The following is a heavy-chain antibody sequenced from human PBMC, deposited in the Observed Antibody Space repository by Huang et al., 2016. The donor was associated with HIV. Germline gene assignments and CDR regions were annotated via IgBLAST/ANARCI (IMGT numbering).Heavy chain of an antibody. V-gene: IGHV1-69*01. CDR2: IITIVGTA. CDR3: AREFYYDSTGYYFDY. J-gene: IGHJ4*02. CDR1: GGTFSSNA. D-gene: IGHD3-22*01. Sequence: QVQMVQSGAEVKKPGSSVKVSCKASGGTFSSNAITWVRQAPGQGLEWMGGIITIVGTANYAQKFQGRVTITADESTSTAYMQLSSLRSEDTAVYYCAREFYYDSTGYYFDYWGQGTLVTVSS.